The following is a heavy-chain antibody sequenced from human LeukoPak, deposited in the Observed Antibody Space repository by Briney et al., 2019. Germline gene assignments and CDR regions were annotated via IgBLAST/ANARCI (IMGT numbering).Heavy chain of an antibody. CDR3: ATYGDYVFQYFDY. CDR1: GFTFNIYA. J-gene: IGHJ4*02. Sequence: GGSLRVSCAASGFTFNIYAMSWVRQAPGKGVEWVSAISGSGGSTYYADSAKGRFTISRDNSKNTLYLQMNSLRAEDTAVYYCATYGDYVFQYFDYWGQGTLVTVSS. CDR2: ISGSGGST. V-gene: IGHV3-23*01. D-gene: IGHD4-17*01.